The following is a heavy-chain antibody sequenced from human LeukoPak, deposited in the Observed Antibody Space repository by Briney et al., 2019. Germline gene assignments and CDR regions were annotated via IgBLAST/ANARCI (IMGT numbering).Heavy chain of an antibody. J-gene: IGHJ6*02. D-gene: IGHD2-21*02. CDR3: AREEVVTAKYYYGMDV. CDR2: ISAYNGNT. CDR1: GYTITSYG. Sequence: ASVKVSCKASGYTITSYGISWVRQAPGQGLEWMGWISAYNGNTNYAQKLQGRVTMTTDTSTSTAYMELRSLRSDDTAVYYCAREEVVTAKYYYGMDVWGPGTTVTVSS. V-gene: IGHV1-18*01.